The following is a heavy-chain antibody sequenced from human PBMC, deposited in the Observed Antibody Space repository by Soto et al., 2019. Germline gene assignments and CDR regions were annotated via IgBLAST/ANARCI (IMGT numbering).Heavy chain of an antibody. CDR2: MNPNSGNT. CDR1: GYTFTSYD. D-gene: IGHD6-19*01. CDR3: ARGRMAGPAGPQAFDI. J-gene: IGHJ3*02. V-gene: IGHV1-8*01. Sequence: QVQLVQSGAEVKKPGASVKVSCKASGYTFTSYDINWVRQATGQGLEWMGWMNPNSGNTGYAQKFQGRVTMTRNTSISTAYRELSSLRSEDTAVYYCARGRMAGPAGPQAFDIWGQGTMVTVSS.